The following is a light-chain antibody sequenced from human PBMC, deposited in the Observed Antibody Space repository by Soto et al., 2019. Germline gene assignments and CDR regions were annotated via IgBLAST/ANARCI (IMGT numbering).Light chain of an antibody. J-gene: IGKJ5*01. CDR3: QQYGSSPRT. V-gene: IGKV3-20*01. Sequence: IVFTQSPGTLSLSPGERATISCRASQSVSSSFLAWYQQKVGQAPRLLIYGASSRATGVPDRFSGSGSGTDFTLSISRLEPEDFAVYYCQQYGSSPRTFGQVTRLDIK. CDR2: GAS. CDR1: QSVSSSF.